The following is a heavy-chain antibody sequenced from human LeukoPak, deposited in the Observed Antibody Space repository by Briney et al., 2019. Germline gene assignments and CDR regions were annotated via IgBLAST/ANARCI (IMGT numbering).Heavy chain of an antibody. V-gene: IGHV3-23*01. Sequence: GGSLRLSCVASGFTFRTYGMNWVRQAPGKGLEWVSGISPSGGGTYYADSAKGRFTISRDNSKNTLYLQTNSLRAEDTAVYYCARGQFRLHSYDGSTFDYWGQGTLVSVSS. CDR1: GFTFRTYG. D-gene: IGHD3-22*01. CDR2: ISPSGGGT. J-gene: IGHJ4*02. CDR3: ARGQFRLHSYDGSTFDY.